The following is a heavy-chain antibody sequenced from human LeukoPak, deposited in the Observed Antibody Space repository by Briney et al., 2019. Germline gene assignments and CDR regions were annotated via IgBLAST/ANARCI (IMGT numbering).Heavy chain of an antibody. D-gene: IGHD3-3*01. CDR3: AGSTPFRFLEWLSDYYYMDV. CDR1: GFTFTSSA. CDR2: IVVGSGNT. Sequence: SVKVSCKASGFTFTSSAVQWVRQARGQRLEWIGWIVVGSGNTNYAQKFQERVTITRDMSTSTAYMELSSLRSEDTAVYYCAGSTPFRFLEWLSDYYYMDVWGKGTTVTVSS. V-gene: IGHV1-58*01. J-gene: IGHJ6*03.